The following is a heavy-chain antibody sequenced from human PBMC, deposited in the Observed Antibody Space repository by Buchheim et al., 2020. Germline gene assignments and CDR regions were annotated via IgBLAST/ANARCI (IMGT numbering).Heavy chain of an antibody. CDR1: GFTFSSYA. Sequence: EVQLLESGGGLVQPGGSLRLSCAASGFTFSSYAMSWVRQAPGKGLEWVSAISGSGGSTYYADSVKGRFTISRDNSKNKLYLQMNSLRAEDTAVYYCAKSEDIVVVPLYYYYGMDVWGQGTT. D-gene: IGHD2-2*01. CDR2: ISGSGGST. V-gene: IGHV3-23*01. CDR3: AKSEDIVVVPLYYYYGMDV. J-gene: IGHJ6*02.